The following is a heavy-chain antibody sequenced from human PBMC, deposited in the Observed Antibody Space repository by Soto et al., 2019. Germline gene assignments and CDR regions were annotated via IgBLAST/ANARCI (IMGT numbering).Heavy chain of an antibody. J-gene: IGHJ5*02. V-gene: IGHV4-39*02. CDR3: ARLRTLEWYNNWFAP. CDR1: GGSISSSSFY. Sequence: SETLSLTCTVSGGSISSSSFYWGWIRQPPGKGLEWIGSIYYSGSTYYNPSLKSRVTISIDTSKNHFSLKLSSVTAADTAVYYCARLRTLEWYNNWFAPWGQGTLVPVSS. CDR2: IYYSGST. D-gene: IGHD3-3*01.